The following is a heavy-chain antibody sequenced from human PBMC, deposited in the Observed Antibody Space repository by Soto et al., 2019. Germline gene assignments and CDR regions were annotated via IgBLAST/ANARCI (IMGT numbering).Heavy chain of an antibody. CDR2: IYAAGST. J-gene: IGHJ4*02. V-gene: IGHV3-53*01. CDR1: GFTVSRHY. CDR3: ARKAGPTQFYYDS. D-gene: IGHD4-4*01. Sequence: LRLSCAASGFTVSRHYISWVRQAPGKGLEWVSVIYAAGSTYYADSVKGRFTISRDNSKNIVYLQMDSLRAEDTAVYYCARKAGPTQFYYDSWGQGIRVTVSS.